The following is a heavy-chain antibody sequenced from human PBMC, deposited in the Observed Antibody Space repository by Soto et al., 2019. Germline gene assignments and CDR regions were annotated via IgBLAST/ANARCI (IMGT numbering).Heavy chain of an antibody. V-gene: IGHV3-30-3*01. J-gene: IGHJ6*02. CDR1: GFTFSSYA. Sequence: GGSLRLSCAASGFTFSSYAMHWVRQAPGKGLEWVAVISYDGSNKYYAESVKGRFTISRDNSKNTLYLQMNSLRAEDTVVYYCAGNSYGSADYYYSMDVWGQGTTVTVSS. CDR2: ISYDGSNK. D-gene: IGHD5-18*01. CDR3: AGNSYGSADYYYSMDV.